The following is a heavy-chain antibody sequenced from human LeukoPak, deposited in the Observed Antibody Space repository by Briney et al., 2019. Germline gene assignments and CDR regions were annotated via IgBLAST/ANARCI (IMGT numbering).Heavy chain of an antibody. J-gene: IGHJ4*02. Sequence: GGSLRLSCAASGFTFSSYGMHWVRQAPGQGLEWVSAISGRTGGTYYADSVKGRFTISRDNSKSTLYLQMDSLRAEDTAVYYCAKCGNSGCHLIDYWGQGTLVTVSS. CDR1: GFTFSSYG. V-gene: IGHV3-23*01. CDR3: AKCGNSGCHLIDY. CDR2: ISGRTGGT. D-gene: IGHD5-12*01.